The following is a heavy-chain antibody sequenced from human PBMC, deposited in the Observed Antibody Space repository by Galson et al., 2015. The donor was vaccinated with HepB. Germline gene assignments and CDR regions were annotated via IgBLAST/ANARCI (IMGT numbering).Heavy chain of an antibody. V-gene: IGHV3-74*01. J-gene: IGHJ3*02. CDR2: INSDGSST. D-gene: IGHD6-13*01. Sequence: SLRLSCAASGFTFSSYWMHWVRQAPGKGLVWVSRINSDGSSTSYADSVKGRFTISRDNAKNTLYLQMNSLRAEDTAVYYCAREEKQDAFDIWGQGTMVTVSS. CDR1: GFTFSSYW. CDR3: AREEKQDAFDI.